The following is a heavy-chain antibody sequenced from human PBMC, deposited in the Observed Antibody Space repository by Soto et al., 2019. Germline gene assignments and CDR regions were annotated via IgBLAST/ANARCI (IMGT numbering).Heavy chain of an antibody. V-gene: IGHV1-69*06. J-gene: IGHJ4*01. CDR3: ARVEWYSYDISAGAQ. D-gene: IGHD3-22*01. CDR2: IIPIFGTA. Sequence: GQGLEWMGGIIPIFGTANYAQKFQGRVTITADKSTSTAYMELSSLRSEDTAVYYCARVEWYSYDISAGAQWGHGTPLPVSS.